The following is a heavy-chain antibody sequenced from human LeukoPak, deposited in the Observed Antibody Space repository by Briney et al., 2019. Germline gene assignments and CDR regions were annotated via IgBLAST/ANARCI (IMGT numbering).Heavy chain of an antibody. CDR2: IYTSGST. CDR3: ARIGSYGYVNYYYYYMDV. V-gene: IGHV4-4*07. CDR1: GGSISSYY. D-gene: IGHD5-18*01. Sequence: SETLSLTCTVSGGSISSYYWSWIRQPAGKGLEWIGRIYTSGSTNYNPSLKSRVTMSVDTSKNQFSLKLSSVTAADTAVYYCARIGSYGYVNYYYYYMDVWGKGTTVTVSS. J-gene: IGHJ6*03.